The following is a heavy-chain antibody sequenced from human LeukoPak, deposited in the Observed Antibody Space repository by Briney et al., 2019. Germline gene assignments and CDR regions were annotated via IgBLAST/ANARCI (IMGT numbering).Heavy chain of an antibody. CDR3: ARSAPGTGYTA. Sequence: ASVKVSCKASGYTFTNDDISWVRQATGQGLEWIGKMNPNSGNTGYAQKFQGGVTMTRSTSVSTVHMELNSLTSEDTAVYFCARSAPGTGYTAWGQGTLVTVSS. J-gene: IGHJ4*02. CDR1: GYTFTNDD. D-gene: IGHD3-9*01. V-gene: IGHV1-8*01. CDR2: MNPNSGNT.